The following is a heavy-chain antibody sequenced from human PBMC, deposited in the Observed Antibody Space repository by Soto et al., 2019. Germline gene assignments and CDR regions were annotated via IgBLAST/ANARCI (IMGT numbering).Heavy chain of an antibody. CDR2: IYYTGST. J-gene: IGHJ5*02. D-gene: IGHD3-10*01. V-gene: IGHV4-30-4*01. CDR3: ARVRTYYYGSGSMGGWFDP. CDR1: DGSISSGDYF. Sequence: SETLSLTCTVSDGSISSGDYFWSWIRQPPGKGLEWIGYIYYTGSTYHNPSLKSRLTISKDTSKNQFSLRLSSVPAADTAVYYCARVRTYYYGSGSMGGWFDPCGQGTLLIVSS.